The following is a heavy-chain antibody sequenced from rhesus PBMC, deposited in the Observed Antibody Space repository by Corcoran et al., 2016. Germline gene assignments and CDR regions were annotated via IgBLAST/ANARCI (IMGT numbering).Heavy chain of an antibody. Sequence: QVQLQESGPGLVKPSETLSLTCTVSGASISSNWWSWIRQPPGQGLEGLGEINGNSGRTNYNPSLKSRVTISKDASKNQFSLKLSSVTAADTAVYYCARDNYHYRSYYFDYWGQGVLVTVSS. D-gene: IGHD6-13*01. CDR2: INGNSGRT. CDR3: ARDNYHYRSYYFDY. V-gene: IGHV4-80*01. CDR1: GASISSNW. J-gene: IGHJ4*01.